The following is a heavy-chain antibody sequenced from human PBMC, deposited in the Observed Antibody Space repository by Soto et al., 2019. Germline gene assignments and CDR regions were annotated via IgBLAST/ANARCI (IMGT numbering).Heavy chain of an antibody. J-gene: IGHJ6*02. V-gene: IGHV4-34*01. CDR1: GGSFSAYH. CDR3: ARGMGAENTFYYYFGMDV. CDR2: INHSGST. D-gene: IGHD3-16*01. Sequence: QVQLQQWGAGLLKPSETLSLACAVYGGSFSAYHWSWIRQPPGKGLEWIGEINHSGSTKYNPSLKSRVNISVDTSKNQFSLKLSSVTAADTAVYYCARGMGAENTFYYYFGMDVWGQGTTVTVSS.